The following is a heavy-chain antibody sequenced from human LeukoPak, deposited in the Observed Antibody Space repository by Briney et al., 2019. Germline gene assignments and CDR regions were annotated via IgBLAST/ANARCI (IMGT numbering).Heavy chain of an antibody. CDR3: AKGLSSGWNLKGSDY. J-gene: IGHJ4*02. Sequence: PGGSLRLSCAASGFTLSSYAMSGVRQAPGKGLEWVSSISGSGGSTYYADSVKGRFTISRDNSKNTLYLQMNSLRAEDTPVYYCAKGLSSGWNLKGSDYWGQGTLVTVSS. CDR1: GFTLSSYA. CDR2: ISGSGGST. V-gene: IGHV3-23*01. D-gene: IGHD6-19*01.